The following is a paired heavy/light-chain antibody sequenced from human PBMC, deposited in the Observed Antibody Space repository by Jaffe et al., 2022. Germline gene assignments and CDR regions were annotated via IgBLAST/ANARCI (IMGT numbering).Heavy chain of an antibody. J-gene: IGHJ4*02. V-gene: IGHV4-39*01. CDR2: IYFSGNT. CDR1: GGSISGSSYF. CDR3: TRHYSSGWHKD. Sequence: QLQLQESGPGLVKPSETLSLTCTVSGGSISGSSYFWGWIRQPPGKGLEWIASIYFSGNTYYTPSLKSRVTISVDTSKNQFSLKLTSVTAADTAVYYCTRHYSSGWHKDWGQGTLVTVSS. D-gene: IGHD6-19*01.
Light chain of an antibody. J-gene: IGKJ1*01. V-gene: IGKV1-NL1*01. CDR2: GAS. CDR3: QQYYSTPQT. CDR1: QGISNS. Sequence: DIQMTQSPSSLSASVGDRVTITCRASQGISNSLAWYQQKPGKAPKFLLYGASKLESGVPSRFSGSGSGTDYTLTISSLQPEDFATYYCQQYYSTPQTFGQGTKVDIK.